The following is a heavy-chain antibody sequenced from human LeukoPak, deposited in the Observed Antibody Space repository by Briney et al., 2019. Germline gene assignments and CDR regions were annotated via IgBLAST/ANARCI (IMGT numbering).Heavy chain of an antibody. J-gene: IGHJ6*03. CDR3: ARLPTPAAEWFGDPGWYMDV. CDR1: GGSISSGGYY. CDR2: IYHSGST. D-gene: IGHD3-10*01. Sequence: PSQTLSLTCTVSGGSISSGGYYWSWIRQPPGKGLEWIGYIYHSGSTYYNPSLKSRVTISVDRSKNQFSLKLSSVTAADTAVYYCARLPTPAAEWFGDPGWYMDVWGKGTTVTVSS. V-gene: IGHV4-30-2*01.